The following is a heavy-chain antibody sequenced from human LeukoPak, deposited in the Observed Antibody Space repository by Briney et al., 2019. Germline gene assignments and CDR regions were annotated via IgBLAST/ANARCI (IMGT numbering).Heavy chain of an antibody. J-gene: IGHJ4*02. D-gene: IGHD3-22*01. V-gene: IGHV3-23*01. Sequence: PGGSLRLSCAASGFTFSSYAMSWGGQAPGKGLEWVSAISGSGGSTYYADSVKGRFTISRDNSKNTLYLQMNSLRAEDTAVYYCAKDGGYYDSSGYYQFDYWGQGTLVTVSS. CDR1: GFTFSSYA. CDR3: AKDGGYYDSSGYYQFDY. CDR2: ISGSGGST.